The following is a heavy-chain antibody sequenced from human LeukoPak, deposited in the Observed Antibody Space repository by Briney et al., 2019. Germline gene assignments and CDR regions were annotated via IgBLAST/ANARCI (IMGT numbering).Heavy chain of an antibody. CDR1: GGSISSGGYY. CDR3: ARDRPPLIDY. CDR2: IYYSGST. D-gene: IGHD6-6*01. J-gene: IGHJ4*02. V-gene: IGHV4-31*03. Sequence: PSETLSLTCTVSGGSISSGGYYWSWIRQHPGKGLEWTGYIYYSGSTYYNPSLKSRVTISVDTSKNQFSLKLSSVTAADTAVYYCARDRPPLIDYWGQGTLVTVSS.